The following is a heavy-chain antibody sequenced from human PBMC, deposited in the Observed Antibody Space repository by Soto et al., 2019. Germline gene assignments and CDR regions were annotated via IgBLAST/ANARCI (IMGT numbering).Heavy chain of an antibody. CDR1: CGSFSGYY. Sequence: SETLSLTCAVYCGSFSGYYWSWIRQPPGKGLEWIGEINHSGSTNYNPSLKSRVTISVDTSKDQFSLKLSSVTAADTAVYYCATRSPRGRRVGVTTVHFDFWGQGTLVTVSS. V-gene: IGHV4-34*01. D-gene: IGHD1-26*01. CDR2: INHSGST. CDR3: ATRSPRGRRVGVTTVHFDF. J-gene: IGHJ4*02.